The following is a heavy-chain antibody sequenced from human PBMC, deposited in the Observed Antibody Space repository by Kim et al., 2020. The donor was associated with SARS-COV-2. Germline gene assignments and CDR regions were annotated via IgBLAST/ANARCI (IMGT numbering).Heavy chain of an antibody. Sequence: SSYHADSVKVIFTIASTNSKKTLYLQMNRLVAEDTAVYYCARGGGSYFGYWGQGTLVTVSS. CDR3: ARGGGSYFGY. D-gene: IGHD1-26*01. V-gene: IGHV3-53*04. CDR2: SS. J-gene: IGHJ4*02.